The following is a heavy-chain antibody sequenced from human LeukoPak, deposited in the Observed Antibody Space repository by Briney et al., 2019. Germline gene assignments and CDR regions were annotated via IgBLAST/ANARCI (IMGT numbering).Heavy chain of an antibody. J-gene: IGHJ5*02. Sequence: SETLSLTRTVSGGSISSSSYYWGWIRQPPGKGLEWIGSIYYSGSTYYNPSLKSRVTISVDTSKNQFSLKLSSVTAADTAVYYCARASTYYDFWSGRRYNWFDPWGQGTLVTVSS. V-gene: IGHV4-39*07. CDR3: ARASTYYDFWSGRRYNWFDP. CDR1: GGSISSSSYY. D-gene: IGHD3-3*01. CDR2: IYYSGST.